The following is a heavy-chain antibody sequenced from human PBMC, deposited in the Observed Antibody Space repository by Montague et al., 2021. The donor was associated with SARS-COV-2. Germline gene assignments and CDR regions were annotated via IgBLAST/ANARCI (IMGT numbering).Heavy chain of an antibody. CDR1: GGSFSGYY. Sequence: SETLSLTCAVYGGSFSGYYWSWIRQPQGKGLEWIGEINHSGRTNXNPYLKSRVTISVDTSKNQFPLKLSSVTAAATAVSYCARGTRITMIVVVITDIWFDPWGQGTLVTVSS. V-gene: IGHV4-34*01. D-gene: IGHD3-22*01. J-gene: IGHJ5*02. CDR2: INHSGRT. CDR3: ARGTRITMIVVVITDIWFDP.